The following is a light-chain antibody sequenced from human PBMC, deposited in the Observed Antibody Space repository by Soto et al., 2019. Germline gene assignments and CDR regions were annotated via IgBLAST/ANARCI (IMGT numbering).Light chain of an antibody. CDR3: QQYNSNSRT. J-gene: IGKJ1*01. CDR2: KAS. Sequence: DIQLTQSPSTLSASVGDRVTITCRAGQSISSWMAWYQQKPGKAPKLLIYKASTLESGVPSRFSGGGSGTAFTLTISGLQPDDFETYYCQQYNSNSRTFGQGTKVEIK. V-gene: IGKV1-5*03. CDR1: QSISSW.